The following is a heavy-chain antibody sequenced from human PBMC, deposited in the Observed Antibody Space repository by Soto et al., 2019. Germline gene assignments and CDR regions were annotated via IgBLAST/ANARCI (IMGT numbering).Heavy chain of an antibody. CDR1: GGSISSSNW. V-gene: IGHV4-4*02. D-gene: IGHD5-12*01. Sequence: QVQLQESAPGLVKPSGTLSLTCAVSGGSISSSNWWSWVRQPPGKGLEWIGDIYHSGSTNYNPSLKRRVIRSVDKSNNPSSPEVDSVTAADTAMYYGARVHTYEKRADYRGQGTLITVSS. CDR2: IYHSGST. J-gene: IGHJ4*02. CDR3: ARVHTYEKRADY.